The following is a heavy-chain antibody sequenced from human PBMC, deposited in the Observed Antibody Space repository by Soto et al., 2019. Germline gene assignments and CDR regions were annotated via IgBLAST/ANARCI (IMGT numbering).Heavy chain of an antibody. D-gene: IGHD3-9*01. Sequence: GGSLRLPCAASGVTFTAALINCVRHAPEKGPEWVGRIKSKTDGGTPNFAAPERGRFSMSRGDSKRMLYLQLHSLKTEDTAVYYCSTDSYFTLKRVRFDYWGLGTLVPVSS. CDR2: IKSKTDGGTP. V-gene: IGHV3-15*07. J-gene: IGHJ4*01. CDR3: STDSYFTLKRVRFDY. CDR1: GVTFTAAL.